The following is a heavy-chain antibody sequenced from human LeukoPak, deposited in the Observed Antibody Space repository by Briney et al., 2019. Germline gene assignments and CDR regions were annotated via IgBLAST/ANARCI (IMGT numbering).Heavy chain of an antibody. CDR1: GGSFSGYY. Sequence: SETLSLTCAVYGGSFSGYYWSWIRQPPGKGLEWIGEINHSGSTNYNPSLKSRVTISVDTSKNQFSLKLSSVTAAETAVYYCARGLMGADAFAMWGQGTMVTVSS. J-gene: IGHJ3*02. D-gene: IGHD4/OR15-4a*01. CDR2: INHSGST. V-gene: IGHV4-34*01. CDR3: ARGLMGADAFAM.